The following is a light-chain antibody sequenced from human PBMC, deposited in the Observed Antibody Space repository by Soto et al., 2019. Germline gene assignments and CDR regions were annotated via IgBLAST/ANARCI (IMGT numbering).Light chain of an antibody. CDR2: SAS. CDR3: QQYKDWPTT. J-gene: IGKJ1*01. CDR1: QTLDSM. Sequence: IVLTQFPATLSVSPGERATLSCWASQTLDSMVAWYQQKSGQASRLLIYSASARATGVPARFSGYGSGTDFTLTISSLQSEDLGVYYCQQYKDWPTTFGQGTKVEV. V-gene: IGKV3-15*01.